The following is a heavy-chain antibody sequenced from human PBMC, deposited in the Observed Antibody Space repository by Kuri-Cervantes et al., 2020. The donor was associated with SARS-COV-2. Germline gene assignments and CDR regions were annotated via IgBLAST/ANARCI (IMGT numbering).Heavy chain of an antibody. J-gene: IGHJ5*02. CDR3: ARGTGDLDQ. CDR1: SGSFSDYY. CDR2: INHSGST. D-gene: IGHD7-27*01. V-gene: IGHV4-34*01. Sequence: SQTLSLTCAGYSGSFSDYYWSWIRQTPEMGLEWIGEINHSGSTNYNPSLRSRATMSVDTSKNQFSLKLTSVTAADTAVYYCARGTGDLDQWGQGTLVTVSS.